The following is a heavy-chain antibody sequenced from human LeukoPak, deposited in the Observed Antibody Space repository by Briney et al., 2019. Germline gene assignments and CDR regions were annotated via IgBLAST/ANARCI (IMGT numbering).Heavy chain of an antibody. CDR2: ISYDGSNE. CDR1: GFTFSSYA. CDR3: ARDRLEIVVAGTVDY. D-gene: IGHD6-19*01. Sequence: GGSLRLSCAASGFTFSSYAMHWVRQAPGKGLEWVALISYDGSNEYYTDSVKGRFTISRDNSKNTLYLQMNSLRAEDTAVYYCARDRLEIVVAGTVDYWGQGTLVTVSS. J-gene: IGHJ4*02. V-gene: IGHV3-30-3*01.